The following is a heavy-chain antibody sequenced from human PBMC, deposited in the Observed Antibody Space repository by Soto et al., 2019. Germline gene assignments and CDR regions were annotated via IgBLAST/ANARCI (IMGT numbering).Heavy chain of an antibody. J-gene: IGHJ6*03. CDR2: MNPNSGNT. Sequence: QVQLVQSGAEVKKPGASVKVSCKASGYTFTSYDINWVRQATGQGLEWMGWMNPNSGNTGYAQKFQGRVTMTRNTSISTAYMELSSLRSEDTAMYYCARVITMVRGRIYYYYYMDVWGKGTTVTVSS. D-gene: IGHD3-10*01. CDR3: ARVITMVRGRIYYYYYMDV. V-gene: IGHV1-8*01. CDR1: GYTFTSYD.